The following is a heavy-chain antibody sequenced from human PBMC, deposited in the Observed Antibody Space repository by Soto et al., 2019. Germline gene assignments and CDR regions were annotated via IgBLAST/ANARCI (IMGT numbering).Heavy chain of an antibody. V-gene: IGHV4-4*02. CDR1: GGSISSSNW. Sequence: SETLSLTCAVSGGSISSSNWWSWVRQPPGKGLEWIGEIYHSGSTNYNPSLKSRDTISVDKSKNQFSLKLSSVTAADTAVYYCGRGGKGSYYSYGMDVWGQGTTFTVS. J-gene: IGHJ6*01. CDR3: GRGGKGSYYSYGMDV. CDR2: IYHSGST. D-gene: IGHD3-16*01.